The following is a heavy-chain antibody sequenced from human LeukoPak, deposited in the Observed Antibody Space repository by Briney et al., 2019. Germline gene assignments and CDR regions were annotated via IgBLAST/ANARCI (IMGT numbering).Heavy chain of an antibody. CDR3: ARDVLAAGATGTFDI. V-gene: IGHV3-7*03. D-gene: IGHD1-14*01. CDR1: TFTFSNYW. CDR2: IRQDGSEK. J-gene: IGHJ3*02. Sequence: GGSLRLSCAASTFTFSNYWMSWVRQAPGKGLEWVANIRQDGSEKYYVDSVKGRFTISRDNAKTSLYLQMNSLRAEDTAVYYCARDVLAAGATGTFDIWGQGTMVTVSS.